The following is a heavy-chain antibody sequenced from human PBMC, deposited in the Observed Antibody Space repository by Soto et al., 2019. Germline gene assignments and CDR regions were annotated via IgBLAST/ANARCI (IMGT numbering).Heavy chain of an antibody. CDR1: GFTFSSYA. V-gene: IGHV3-23*01. J-gene: IGHJ6*02. Sequence: GGSLRLSCAASGFTFSSYAMSWVRQAPGKGLEWVSAISGSGGSTYYADSVKGRFTISRDNSKNTLYLQMNSLRAEDTAVYYCARDRAAGSRNYYYGMDVWGQGTTVTVSS. D-gene: IGHD6-13*01. CDR2: ISGSGGST. CDR3: ARDRAAGSRNYYYGMDV.